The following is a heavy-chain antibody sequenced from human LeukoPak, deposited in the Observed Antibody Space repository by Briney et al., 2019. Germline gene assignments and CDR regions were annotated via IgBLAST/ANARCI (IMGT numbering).Heavy chain of an antibody. J-gene: IGHJ4*02. CDR2: IYYSGST. CDR3: ARAPADMIVVVHLDY. CDR1: GGSISSYY. V-gene: IGHV4-59*01. D-gene: IGHD3-22*01. Sequence: SETLSLTCTVSGGSISSYYWSWIRQPPGKGLEWIGYIYYSGSTNYNPSLKSRVTISVDTSKNQFSLKLSSVTAADTAVYYCARAPADMIVVVHLDYWGQGTLVTVSS.